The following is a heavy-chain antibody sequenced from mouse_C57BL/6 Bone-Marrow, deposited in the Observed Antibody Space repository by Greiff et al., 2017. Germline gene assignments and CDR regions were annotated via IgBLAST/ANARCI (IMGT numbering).Heavy chain of an antibody. CDR1: GYTFTSYG. D-gene: IGHD1-1*01. CDR2: IYSRSGNT. J-gene: IGHJ2*01. CDR3: AREYYGGYYFDY. Sequence: QVQLQQSGAELARPGASVKLSCKASGYTFTSYGISWVKQRTGQGLEWIGEIYSRSGNTYYNEKFKGKATLTADKSSSTAYMELRSLTSEDSAVYFWAREYYGGYYFDYWGQGTTLTVSS. V-gene: IGHV1-81*01.